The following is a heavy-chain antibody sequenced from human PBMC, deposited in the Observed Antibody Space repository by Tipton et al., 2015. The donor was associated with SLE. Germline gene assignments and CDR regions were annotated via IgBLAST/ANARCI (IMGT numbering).Heavy chain of an antibody. J-gene: IGHJ3*02. CDR3: ARERGVAEPRWGPLDI. Sequence: RSLRLSCTASGFIFSNFDMHWVRQAPGKGLEWVSLISYDGRIKYDADSVKGRFSISRDNSKNTLYLQMNSLRTEDTAMYFCARERGVAEPRWGPLDIWGQGTLVTVSS. D-gene: IGHD2-21*02. CDR1: GFIFSNFD. V-gene: IGHV3-30*04. CDR2: ISYDGRIK.